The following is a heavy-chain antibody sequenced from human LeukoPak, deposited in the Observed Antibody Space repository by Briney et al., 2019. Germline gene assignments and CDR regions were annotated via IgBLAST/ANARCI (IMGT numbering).Heavy chain of an antibody. J-gene: IGHJ4*02. CDR2: IRYDGSNK. CDR1: GFTFSSYG. V-gene: IGHV3-30*02. CDR3: AKLMGYCSSTSCYDY. Sequence: GGSLRLSCAASGFTFSSYGMHWVRQAPGKGLEWVAFIRYDGSNKYNADSVKGRFSISRDNSKNTLYLQMNSLRAEDTAVYYCAKLMGYCSSTSCYDYWGQGTLVTVSS. D-gene: IGHD2-2*01.